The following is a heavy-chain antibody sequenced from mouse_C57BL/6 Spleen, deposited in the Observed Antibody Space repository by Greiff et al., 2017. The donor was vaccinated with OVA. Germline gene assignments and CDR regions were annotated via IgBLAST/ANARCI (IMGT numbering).Heavy chain of an antibody. V-gene: IGHV1-59*01. D-gene: IGHD4-1*01. CDR2: IDPSDSYT. CDR1: GYTFTSYW. CDR3: ARQGLTGPTAYFDY. J-gene: IGHJ2*01. Sequence: VQLQQPGAELVRPGTSVKLSCKASGYTFTSYWMHWVKQRPGQGLEWIGVIDPSDSYTNYNQKFKGKATLTVDTSSSTAYMQLSSLTSEDSAVYYCARQGLTGPTAYFDYWGQGTTLTVSS.